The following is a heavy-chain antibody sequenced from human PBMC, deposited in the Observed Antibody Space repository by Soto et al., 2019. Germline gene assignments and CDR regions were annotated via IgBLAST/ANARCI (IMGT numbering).Heavy chain of an antibody. D-gene: IGHD2-21*02. CDR2: ISSSGSTI. V-gene: IGHV3-11*01. CDR3: ARDEAYCGGDCYSAIGLFDY. Sequence: GGSLRLSCAASGFTFSDYYMSWIRQAPGKGLEWVLYISSSGSTIYYADSVKGRFTISRDNAKNSLYLQMNSLRAEDTAVYYCARDEAYCGGDCYSAIGLFDYWGQGTLVTVSS. J-gene: IGHJ4*02. CDR1: GFTFSDYY.